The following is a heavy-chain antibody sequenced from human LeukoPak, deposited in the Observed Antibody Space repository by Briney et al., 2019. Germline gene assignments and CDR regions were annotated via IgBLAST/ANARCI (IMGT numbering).Heavy chain of an antibody. J-gene: IGHJ5*02. CDR2: VHPDSGNT. Sequence: GASVKVSFKTSGYPFSTWEINWVRQAAGQGLEWLGWVHPDSGNTDYAQKFRGRVTMSRDTSTSTAYMELSGLRLDDTAVYYCARGPHNDPWGQGTLVTVSS. CDR3: ARGPHNDP. V-gene: IGHV1-8*01. CDR1: GYPFSTWE.